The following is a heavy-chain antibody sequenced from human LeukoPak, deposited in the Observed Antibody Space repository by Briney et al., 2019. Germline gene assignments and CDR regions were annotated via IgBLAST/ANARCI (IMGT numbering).Heavy chain of an antibody. CDR3: AKLGKAARFHLFPYYFDY. CDR1: GFTFSSRDW. V-gene: IGHV3-7*03. CDR2: IKQDGSEK. J-gene: IGHJ4*02. D-gene: IGHD6-6*01. Sequence: GGSLRLSCVASGFTFSSRDWMTWVRQAPGKGLEWVANIKQDGSEKNYVDSVKGRFTISRDNSKNTLYLQMNGLRAEDTAVYYCAKLGKAARFHLFPYYFDYWGQGTLVTVSS.